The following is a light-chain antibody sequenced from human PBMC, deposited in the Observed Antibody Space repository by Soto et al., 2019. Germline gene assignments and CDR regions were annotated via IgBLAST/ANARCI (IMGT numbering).Light chain of an antibody. CDR1: QSVSSY. CDR3: QQRSNWPPGLT. J-gene: IGKJ4*01. V-gene: IGKV3-11*01. Sequence: EIVLTQSPATLSLSPGERATLSRRASQSVSSYLAWYQQKPGQAPRLLIYDASNRATGIPARFSGSGSGTDFTLTISSLEPEDFAVYYCQQRSNWPPGLTFGGGTKVAIK. CDR2: DAS.